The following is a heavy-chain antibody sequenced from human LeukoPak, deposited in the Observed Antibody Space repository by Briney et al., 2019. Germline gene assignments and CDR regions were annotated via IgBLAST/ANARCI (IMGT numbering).Heavy chain of an antibody. Sequence: GASVKVSCKASGYIFTNYGISWVRQAPGQGFEWMGWISAYNGNTNYAQHLQGRVTMTTDTSTNTAYMELRSLRSDDTALYYCARTDYGAFDPWGQGTLVTVSS. V-gene: IGHV1-18*01. D-gene: IGHD4-17*01. J-gene: IGHJ5*02. CDR1: GYIFTNYG. CDR3: ARTDYGAFDP. CDR2: ISAYNGNT.